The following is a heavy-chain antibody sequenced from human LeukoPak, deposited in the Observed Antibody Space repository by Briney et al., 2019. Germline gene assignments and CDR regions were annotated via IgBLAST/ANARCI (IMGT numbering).Heavy chain of an antibody. CDR1: GFTFSSYA. CDR3: ARVPFEDGYNFIFDY. CDR2: ISYDGSNK. D-gene: IGHD5-24*01. J-gene: IGHJ4*02. V-gene: IGHV3-30*04. Sequence: PGRSLRLCCAASGFTFSSYAMHWVRQAPGKGLEWVAVISYDGSNKYYADSVKGRFTISRDNSKNTLYLQMNSLRAEDTAVYYCARVPFEDGYNFIFDYWGQGTLVTVSS.